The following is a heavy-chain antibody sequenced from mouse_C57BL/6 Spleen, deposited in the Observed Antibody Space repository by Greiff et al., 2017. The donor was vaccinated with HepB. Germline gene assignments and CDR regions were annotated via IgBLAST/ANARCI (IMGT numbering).Heavy chain of an antibody. CDR2: IDPSDSYT. V-gene: IGHV1-50*01. CDR1: GYTFTSYW. D-gene: IGHD1-1*01. J-gene: IGHJ2*01. CDR3: ARGNYYGSTYFDY. Sequence: VQLQQPGAELVKPGASVKLSCKASGYTFTSYWMQWVKQRPGQGLEWIGEIDPSDSYTNYNQKFKGKATLTVDTSSSTAYMQRSSLTSEDSAVYYCARGNYYGSTYFDYWGQGTTLTVSS.